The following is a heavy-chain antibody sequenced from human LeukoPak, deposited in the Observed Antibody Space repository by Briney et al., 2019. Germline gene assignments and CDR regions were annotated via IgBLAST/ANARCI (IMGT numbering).Heavy chain of an antibody. CDR3: AKDLDYDILTGTDC. CDR1: GFTFSSYA. V-gene: IGHV3-23*01. CDR2: ISGSGGST. Sequence: QAGGSLRLSCAASGFTFSSYATSWVRQAPGKGLEWVSAISGSGGSTYYADSVKGRFTISRDNSKNTPYLQMNSLRAEDTAVYYCAKDLDYDILTGTDCWGQGTLVTVSS. J-gene: IGHJ4*02. D-gene: IGHD3-9*01.